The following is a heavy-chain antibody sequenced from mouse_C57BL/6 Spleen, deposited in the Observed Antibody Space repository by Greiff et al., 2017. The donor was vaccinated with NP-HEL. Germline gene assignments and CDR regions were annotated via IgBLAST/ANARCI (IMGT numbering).Heavy chain of an antibody. D-gene: IGHD1-1*01. V-gene: IGHV1-55*01. CDR2: IYPGSGST. J-gene: IGHJ2*01. Sequence: VQLQQPGAELVKPGASVKMSCKASGYTFTSYWITWVKQRPGQGLEWIGDIYPGSGSTNYNEKFKSKATLTVDTSSSTAYMQLSSLTSEDAAVYCCATDYYGSSYDYWGQGTTLTVSS. CDR1: GYTFTSYW. CDR3: ATDYYGSSYDY.